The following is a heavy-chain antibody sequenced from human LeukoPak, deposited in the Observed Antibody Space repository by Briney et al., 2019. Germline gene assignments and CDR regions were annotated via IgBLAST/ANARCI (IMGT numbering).Heavy chain of an antibody. CDR2: IYYSGST. J-gene: IGHJ4*02. CDR3: ARDGGDYAPFDY. V-gene: IGHV4-31*03. Sequence: SETLSLTCTVSGGSISSGGYYWRWIRQHPGKGLEWIGYIYYSGSTYYNPSLKSRVTISVDTSKNQFSLKLSSVTAADTAVYYCARDGGDYAPFDYWGQGTLVTVSS. CDR1: GGSISSGGYY. D-gene: IGHD4-17*01.